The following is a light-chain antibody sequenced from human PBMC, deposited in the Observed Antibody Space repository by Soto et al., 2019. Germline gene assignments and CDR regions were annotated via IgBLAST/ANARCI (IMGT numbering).Light chain of an antibody. Sequence: QSALTQPASVSGSPGQSITISCTGASSDIGGYNYVSWYQQHPGKAPKLMIYDVTKWPSGVSHRFSGSKSGNTASLTISGRQPEDEADYYCSSYTSSSTLVFGGGTKLTVL. CDR1: SSDIGGYNY. CDR2: DVT. CDR3: SSYTSSSTLV. V-gene: IGLV2-14*01. J-gene: IGLJ2*01.